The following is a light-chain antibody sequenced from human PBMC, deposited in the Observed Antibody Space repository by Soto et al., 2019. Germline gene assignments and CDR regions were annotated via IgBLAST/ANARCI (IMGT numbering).Light chain of an antibody. J-gene: IGLJ3*02. CDR2: KAT. V-gene: IGLV2-23*01. Sequence: QSVLSQPASVSGSPGQSITIPCTGSSSDVGSNNLVSWYQQHPGKAPKVMIYKATKRPSGVSNRFSGSKSGNTASLTISGLQAEDEADYYCCSYANIYIWVFGGGTKLTVL. CDR3: CSYANIYIWV. CDR1: SSDVGSNNL.